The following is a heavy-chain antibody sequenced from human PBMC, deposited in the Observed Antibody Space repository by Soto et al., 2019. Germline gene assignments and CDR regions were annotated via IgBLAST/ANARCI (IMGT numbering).Heavy chain of an antibody. Sequence: ASVKVSCKASGYTFTSYAMHWVRQTPGQRLEWMGWINAGNGNTKYSQKFQGRVTITRDTSASTAYMELSSLRSEDTAVYYCARVWGLYYFYNWGQATLVTVPS. CDR1: GYTFTSYA. J-gene: IGHJ4*02. CDR2: INAGNGNT. CDR3: ARVWGLYYFYN. D-gene: IGHD7-27*01. V-gene: IGHV1-3*01.